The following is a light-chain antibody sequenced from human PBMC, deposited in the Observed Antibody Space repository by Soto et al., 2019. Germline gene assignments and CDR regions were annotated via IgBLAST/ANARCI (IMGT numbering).Light chain of an antibody. CDR2: RNN. Sequence: QSVLTQPPSASGTPGQRVTISCSGSSSNIGSNYVYWHQQLPGTAPKLLIYRNNQRPSGVPDRFSGSKSGSAASLAISGRRSEDEADYYCAGWDDSLSGHVVFGGGTKLTVL. V-gene: IGLV1-47*01. CDR1: SSNIGSNY. J-gene: IGLJ2*01. CDR3: AGWDDSLSGHVV.